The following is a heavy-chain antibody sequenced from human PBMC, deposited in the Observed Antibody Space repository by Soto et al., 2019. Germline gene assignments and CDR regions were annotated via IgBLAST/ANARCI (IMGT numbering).Heavy chain of an antibody. J-gene: IGHJ4*02. D-gene: IGHD3-22*01. V-gene: IGHV3-30-3*01. CDR3: ASKTGGDSGGYYPFY. Sequence: QVQLVESGGGVVQPGRSLRLSCAASGFTFSSYAMHWVRQAPGKGLEWVAVISYDGSNKYYADSVKGRFTISRDNSKNTLYLQMNSLRAEDTAVYYCASKTGGDSGGYYPFYWGQGTLVTVSS. CDR2: ISYDGSNK. CDR1: GFTFSSYA.